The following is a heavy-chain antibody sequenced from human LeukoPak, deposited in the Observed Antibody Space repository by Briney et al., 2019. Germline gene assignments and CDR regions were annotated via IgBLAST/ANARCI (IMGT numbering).Heavy chain of an antibody. CDR2: ISYDGSNK. J-gene: IGHJ4*02. Sequence: GGSLRLSCAASGFTFSSYAMHWVCQAPGKGLEWVAVISYDGSNKYYADSVKGRFTISRDNSKNTLYLQMNSLRAEDTAVYYCARGELLPMSFDYWGQGTLVTVSS. CDR1: GFTFSSYA. D-gene: IGHD3-10*01. CDR3: ARGELLPMSFDY. V-gene: IGHV3-30-3*01.